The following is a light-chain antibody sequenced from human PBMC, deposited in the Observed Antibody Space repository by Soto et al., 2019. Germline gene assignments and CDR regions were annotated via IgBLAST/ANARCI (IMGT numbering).Light chain of an antibody. CDR3: QQSYSNPWT. CDR2: AAS. CDR1: QGISTY. J-gene: IGKJ1*01. V-gene: IGKV1-39*01. Sequence: DIQMTQSPSSLSASVGHRVTITCRASQGISTYLNWYQQKPGKAPKLLIYAASSLQSGVPSRFSGSGSETDFTLTISSLQNEDFATYSCQQSYSNPWTFGHGTKVDIK.